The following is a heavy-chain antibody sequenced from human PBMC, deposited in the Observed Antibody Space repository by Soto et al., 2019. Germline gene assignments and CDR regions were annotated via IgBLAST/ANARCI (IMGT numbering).Heavy chain of an antibody. V-gene: IGHV4-4*02. Sequence: QVQLQESDPGLVKPSGTLSLTCAVSGDSISSSNWWSWVRQAPGKGLEWIGEIYHSGATTYNPSLKSRATISVDPSNNHFSLKLTSVTAADTAVYFCARDLGTGTDYWGQGTLVTVAS. J-gene: IGHJ4*02. CDR3: ARDLGTGTDY. CDR1: GDSISSSNW. CDR2: IYHSGAT. D-gene: IGHD1-1*01.